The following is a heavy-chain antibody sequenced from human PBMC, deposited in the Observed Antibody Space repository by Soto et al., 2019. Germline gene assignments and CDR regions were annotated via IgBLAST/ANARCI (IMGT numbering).Heavy chain of an antibody. J-gene: IGHJ4*02. CDR1: GDSISSSTYH. Sequence: PSATLSLTCTVSGDSISSSTYHGCWIRQHPGKGLEWIGSFYSGGITIYNPSLKSRVTISVDSSNNQFSLKLTSVSAADTAVYYCARHVNLPLAGTGFDSWGRGTLVTVSS. CDR2: FYSGGIT. V-gene: IGHV4-39*01. CDR3: ARHVNLPLAGTGFDS. D-gene: IGHD6-19*01.